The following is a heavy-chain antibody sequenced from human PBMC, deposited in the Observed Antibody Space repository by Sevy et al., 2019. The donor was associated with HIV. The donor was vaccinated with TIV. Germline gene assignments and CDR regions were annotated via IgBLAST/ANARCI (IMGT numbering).Heavy chain of an antibody. CDR3: AKDRIVGATTGYYGMDV. V-gene: IGHV3-30*18. CDR1: GFTFSSYG. Sequence: GGSLRLSCAASGFTFSSYGMHWVRQAPGKGLEWVAVISYDGSNKYYADSVKGLFTISRDNSKNTLYLQMNSLRAEDTAVYYCAKDRIVGATTGYYGMDVWGQGTTVTVSS. CDR2: ISYDGSNK. D-gene: IGHD1-26*01. J-gene: IGHJ6*02.